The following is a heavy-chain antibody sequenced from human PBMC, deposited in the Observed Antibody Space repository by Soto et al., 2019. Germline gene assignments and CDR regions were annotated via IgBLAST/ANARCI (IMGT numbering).Heavy chain of an antibody. J-gene: IGHJ6*02. CDR3: ARDRGSGWYYYYYGMDV. CDR2: IIPILGIA. Sequence: QVQLVQSGAEVKKPGSSVKVSCKASGGTFSSYTISWVRQAPGQGLEWMGRIIPILGIANYAQKFQGRVTITADKSTSTAYMEVSSLRSEDTAVYYCARDRGSGWYYYYYGMDVWGQGPTVTVSS. D-gene: IGHD6-19*01. CDR1: GGTFSSYT. V-gene: IGHV1-69*08.